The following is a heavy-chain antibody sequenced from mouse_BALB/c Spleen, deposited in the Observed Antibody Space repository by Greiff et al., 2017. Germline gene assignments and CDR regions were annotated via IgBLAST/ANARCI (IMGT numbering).Heavy chain of an antibody. D-gene: IGHD1-2*01. J-gene: IGHJ4*01. V-gene: IGHV1-80*01. CDR2: IYPGDGDT. CDR1: GYAFSSYW. CDR3: ARVGLRLRYYAMDY. Sequence: VQLQQSGAELVRPGSSVKISCKASGYAFSSYWMNWVKQRPGQGLEWIGQIYPGDGDTNYNGKFKGKATLTADKSSSTAYMQLSSLTSEDSAVYFCARVGLRLRYYAMDYWGQGTSVTVSS.